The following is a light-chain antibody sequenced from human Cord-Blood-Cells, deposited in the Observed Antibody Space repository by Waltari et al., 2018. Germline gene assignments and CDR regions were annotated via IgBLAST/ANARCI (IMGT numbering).Light chain of an antibody. Sequence: QSALTQPASVSGSPGQSITIPCTGTSSAVGSYYLVSWSQQHPGKAAKRMIYEGSKRPSGVSNRFAGSKSGNTASLTIAGLKAEDEADYYCCSYAGLWVFGGGTKLTVL. J-gene: IGLJ3*02. CDR1: SSAVGSYYL. CDR2: EGS. CDR3: CSYAGLWV. V-gene: IGLV2-23*01.